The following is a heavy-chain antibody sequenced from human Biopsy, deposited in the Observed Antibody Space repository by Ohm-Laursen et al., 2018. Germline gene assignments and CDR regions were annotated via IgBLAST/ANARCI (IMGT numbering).Heavy chain of an antibody. CDR2: ISASSSYI. J-gene: IGHJ4*02. CDR1: GVTLSGYG. CDR3: ASEMMSEAGGFDY. Sequence: SLRLSCAASGVTLSGYGMNWVRQAPGKGLEWVSSISASSSYIYYADSVKGRFTISRDNSKNTLYLQMNSLRAEDTAVYYCASEMMSEAGGFDYWGQGTLVTVSS. D-gene: IGHD3-10*01. V-gene: IGHV3-21*01.